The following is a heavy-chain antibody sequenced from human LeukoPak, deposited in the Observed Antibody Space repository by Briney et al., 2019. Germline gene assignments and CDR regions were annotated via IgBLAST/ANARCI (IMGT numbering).Heavy chain of an antibody. V-gene: IGHV4-59*01. J-gene: IGHJ4*02. CDR1: GGSISSYY. CDR2: IYYSGST. D-gene: IGHD5-18*01. CDR3: ARAGSYGFWFDY. Sequence: KPSETLSLTCTVSGGSISSYYWSWIRQPPGKGLEWIGYIYYSGSTNYNPSLKSRVTISVDTSKNQFSLKLSSVTAADTAVYYCARAGSYGFWFDYWGQRTLVTVSS.